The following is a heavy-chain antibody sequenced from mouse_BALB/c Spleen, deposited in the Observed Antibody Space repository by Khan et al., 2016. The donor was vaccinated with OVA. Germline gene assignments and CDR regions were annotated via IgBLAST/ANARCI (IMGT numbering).Heavy chain of an antibody. Sequence: EVQLQESGPSLVKPSQTLSLTCSVTGDSITTGYWNWIRKFPGNKLEYMGYIIYTGYTYYNPSLKSRISITRHTSNNQYYLQLNSVTDEDTATYXCARSTCRYAFVYWGRGTLGTVSA. J-gene: IGHJ3*01. V-gene: IGHV3-8*02. CDR3: ARSTCRYAFVY. CDR1: GDSITTGY. D-gene: IGHD2-14*01. CDR2: IIYTGYT.